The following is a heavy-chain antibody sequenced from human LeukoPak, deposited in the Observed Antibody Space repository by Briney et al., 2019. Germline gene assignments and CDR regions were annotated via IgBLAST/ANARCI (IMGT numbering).Heavy chain of an antibody. CDR2: VYHRGSN. J-gene: IGHJ4*02. CDR3: ARHSETIVGSVDS. D-gene: IGHD3-3*01. CDR1: GGSISSYY. V-gene: IGHV4-59*08. Sequence: SETLSRTCTVSGGSISSYYWSWIRQPPGKGLEWIGSVYHRGSNYYNPFLKGRLTISMDTSKSQFSLKLNSVTAADTAMYYCARHSETIVGSVDSWGQGAPVTVSS.